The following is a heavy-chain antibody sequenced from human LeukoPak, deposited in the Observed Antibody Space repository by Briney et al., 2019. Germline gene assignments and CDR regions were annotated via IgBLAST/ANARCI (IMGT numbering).Heavy chain of an antibody. D-gene: IGHD3-10*01. CDR2: ISYDGSNK. CDR1: GFTFSSYA. V-gene: IGHV3-30-3*01. J-gene: IGHJ4*02. CDR3: ARDGSRRNNGSGSRYFDY. Sequence: GRSLRLSCAASGFTFSSYAMHWVRLAPGKGLEWVAVISYDGSNKYYADSVKSRFTISRDNSKNTLYLQMNSLRAEDTAVYYCARDGSRRNNGSGSRYFDYWGQGTLVTVSS.